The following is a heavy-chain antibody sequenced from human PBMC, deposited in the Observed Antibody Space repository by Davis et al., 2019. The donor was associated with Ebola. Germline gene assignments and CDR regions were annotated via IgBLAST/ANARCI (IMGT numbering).Heavy chain of an antibody. V-gene: IGHV3-30*03. CDR1: GFTFDNYG. D-gene: IGHD5-24*01. J-gene: IGHJ4*02. Sequence: GESLKISCVASGFTFDNYGMHWVRQAPGKGLQWVAIISYHGSKKYYADSVKGRFTISRDNSKNTLYIQMNSLRDEDTAVYYCARDGGGGYNQIDHWGLGTLVTVSS. CDR3: ARDGGGGYNQIDH. CDR2: ISYHGSKK.